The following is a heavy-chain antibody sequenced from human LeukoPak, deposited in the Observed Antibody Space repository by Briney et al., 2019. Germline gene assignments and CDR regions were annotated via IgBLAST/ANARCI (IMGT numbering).Heavy chain of an antibody. Sequence: SETLSLTCTVSGGSISSYYWSWILQPPGKGLEWIGYIYYSGSTNYNPSLKSRVTIAEDTSKNQFSLKLSSVTAVDTAVYYCARESCSGGSCYSDYWGQGTLVTVSS. CDR3: ARESCSGGSCYSDY. D-gene: IGHD2-15*01. CDR2: IYYSGST. V-gene: IGHV4-59*01. J-gene: IGHJ4*02. CDR1: GGSISSYY.